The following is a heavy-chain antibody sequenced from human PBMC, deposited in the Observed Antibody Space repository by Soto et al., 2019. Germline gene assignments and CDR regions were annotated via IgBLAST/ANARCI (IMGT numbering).Heavy chain of an antibody. Sequence: QVQLVESGGGVVQPGRSLRLFCAASGFTFSSYGMHWVRQAPGKGLEWVAVIWYDGSNKYYADSVKGRFTISRDNSKNTLYLQMNSLRAEDTAVYYCARDRDGIAAAGTTLLYWGQGTLVTVSS. CDR1: GFTFSSYG. CDR3: ARDRDGIAAAGTTLLY. CDR2: IWYDGSNK. J-gene: IGHJ4*02. V-gene: IGHV3-33*01. D-gene: IGHD6-13*01.